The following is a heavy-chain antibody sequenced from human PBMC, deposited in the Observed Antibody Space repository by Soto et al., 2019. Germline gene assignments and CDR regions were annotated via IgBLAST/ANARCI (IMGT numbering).Heavy chain of an antibody. CDR2: INQDGSEK. CDR3: ARDRGFHDY. V-gene: IGHV3-7*01. CDR1: GFNFISYW. J-gene: IGHJ4*02. D-gene: IGHD3-10*01. Sequence: GGALRLSCVASGFNFISYWMSWVRQAPGKGLEWVANINQDGSEKYYVDSVKGRFTISRDNAKNSLYLQMNSLRAEDTAVYYCARDRGFHDYWGQGTLVTVSS.